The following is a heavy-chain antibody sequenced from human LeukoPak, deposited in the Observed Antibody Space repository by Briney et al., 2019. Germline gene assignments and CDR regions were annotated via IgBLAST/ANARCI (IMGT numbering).Heavy chain of an antibody. D-gene: IGHD1-1*01. Sequence: PGGSLRLSCAASGFTFDDYAMHWVRQAPGKGLEWVSGISWNSGSIGYAGSVKGRFTISRDNAKNSLYLQMSSLRAEDMALYYCASNWNGAFDIWGQGTMVTVSS. CDR2: ISWNSGSI. V-gene: IGHV3-9*03. CDR3: ASNWNGAFDI. CDR1: GFTFDDYA. J-gene: IGHJ3*02.